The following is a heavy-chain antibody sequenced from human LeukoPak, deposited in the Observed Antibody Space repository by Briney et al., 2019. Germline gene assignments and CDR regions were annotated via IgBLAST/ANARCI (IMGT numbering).Heavy chain of an antibody. CDR3: AREGDGFGELSGLDY. V-gene: IGHV4-59*01. Sequence: SETLSLTCTVSGGSISSYYWSWIRQPPGKGLEWIGYIYYSGSTNYNPSLKSRVTISVDTSKNQFSLKLSSVTAADTAVYYCAREGDGFGELSGLDYWGQGTLVTVSS. D-gene: IGHD3-10*01. J-gene: IGHJ4*02. CDR1: GGSISSYY. CDR2: IYYSGST.